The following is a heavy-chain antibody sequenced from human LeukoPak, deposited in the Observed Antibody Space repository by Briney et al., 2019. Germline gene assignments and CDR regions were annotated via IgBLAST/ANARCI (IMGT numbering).Heavy chain of an antibody. CDR3: AKDRGY. J-gene: IGHJ4*02. D-gene: IGHD5-24*01. CDR2: ISGSGDST. CDR1: GFTFSTYA. Sequence: GGSLRLSCAASGFTFSTYAMTWVRQAPGKGLEWVSAISGSGDSTHYADSVKGRFTISRDNPKNTLYLQMNSLRAEDTAVYYRAKDRGYWGQGTLVTVSS. V-gene: IGHV3-23*01.